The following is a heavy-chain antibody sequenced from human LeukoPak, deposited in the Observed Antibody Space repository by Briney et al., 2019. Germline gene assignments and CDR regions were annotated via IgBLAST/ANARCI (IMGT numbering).Heavy chain of an antibody. CDR2: INHSGST. CDR1: GGSFSGYY. V-gene: IGHV4-34*01. CDR3: ARQRVGAISN. J-gene: IGHJ4*02. Sequence: PSETLSLTCAVYGGSFSGYYWSWIRQPPGKGLEWIGEINHSGSTNYNPSLKSRVTISVDTSKNQFSLKLSSVTAADTAVYYCARQRVGAISNWGQGTLATVSS. D-gene: IGHD1-26*01.